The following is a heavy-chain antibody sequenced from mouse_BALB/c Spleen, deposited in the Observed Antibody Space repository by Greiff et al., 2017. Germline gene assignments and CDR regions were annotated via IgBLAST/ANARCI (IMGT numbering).Heavy chain of an antibody. CDR3: ARGRGYGPSFAY. D-gene: IGHD1-1*02. Sequence: EVQLVESGGGLVKPGGSLKLSCAASGFTFSSYAMSWVRQTPEKRLEWVASISSGCSTYYPDSVKGRFTISRDNARNILYLQMSSLRSEDTAMYYGARGRGYGPSFAYWGQGTLVTVSA. V-gene: IGHV5-6-5*01. CDR2: ISSGCST. CDR1: GFTFSSYA. J-gene: IGHJ3*01.